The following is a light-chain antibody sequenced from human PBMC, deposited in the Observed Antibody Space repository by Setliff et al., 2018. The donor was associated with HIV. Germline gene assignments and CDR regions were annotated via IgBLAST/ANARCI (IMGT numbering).Light chain of an antibody. V-gene: IGLV2-23*02. CDR3: CSYSGRTSFV. CDR1: SSDIGTYNL. CDR2: EVS. J-gene: IGLJ1*01. Sequence: QSALTPPASVSGSPGQSITIPCTGTSSDIGTYNLVSWYQQYPGKAPKVMIYEVSKRPSGVSNRFSGSQSGNTASLTISGLQAEDEADYYCCSYSGRTSFVFGTGTKVTVL.